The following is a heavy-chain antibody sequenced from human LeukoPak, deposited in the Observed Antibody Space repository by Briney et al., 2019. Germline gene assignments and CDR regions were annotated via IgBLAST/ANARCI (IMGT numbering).Heavy chain of an antibody. CDR3: ASEGGDYGDP. Sequence: PGGSLRFSCAASGFTFSSNWMHWVRQVPGKGLVWVSRINRDGSRTDYADSVKGRFTISRDNAKNTLYLQMNSLRAEDTAVYYCASEGGDYGDPWGQGTLVTVSS. CDR2: INRDGSRT. V-gene: IGHV3-74*01. CDR1: GFTFSSNW. D-gene: IGHD4/OR15-4a*01. J-gene: IGHJ5*02.